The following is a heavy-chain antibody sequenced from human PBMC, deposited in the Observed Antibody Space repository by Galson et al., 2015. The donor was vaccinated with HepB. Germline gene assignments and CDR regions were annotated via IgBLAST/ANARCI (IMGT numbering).Heavy chain of an antibody. CDR3: ARGGIVVVPAAIVAQFDP. CDR1: GGTFSSYA. CDR2: IIPIFGTA. D-gene: IGHD2-2*01. V-gene: IGHV1-69*13. J-gene: IGHJ5*02. Sequence: SVKVSCKASGGTFSSYAISWVQQAPGQGLEWMGGIIPIFGTANYAQKFQGRVTITADESTSTAYMELSSLRSEDTAVYYCARGGIVVVPAAIVAQFDPWGQGTLVTVSS.